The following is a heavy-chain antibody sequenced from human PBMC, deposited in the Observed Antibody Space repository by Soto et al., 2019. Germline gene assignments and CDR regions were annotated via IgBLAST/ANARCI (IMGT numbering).Heavy chain of an antibody. V-gene: IGHV3-30-3*01. CDR2: IPYDGSNK. Sequence: VGSLRLSCAASGFTFSSYAMHWVRQAPGKGLEWVAVIPYDGSNKYYADSVKGRFTISRDNSKNTLYLQMNSLRAEDTAVYYCAREVPATGVNWFDPWGQGTLVTVSS. D-gene: IGHD2-2*01. CDR3: AREVPATGVNWFDP. CDR1: GFTFSSYA. J-gene: IGHJ5*02.